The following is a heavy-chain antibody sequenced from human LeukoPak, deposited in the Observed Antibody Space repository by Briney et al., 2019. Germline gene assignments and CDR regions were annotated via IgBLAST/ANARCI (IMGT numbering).Heavy chain of an antibody. CDR2: INHSGST. D-gene: IGHD5-18*01. Sequence: SETLSLTCSVSGGSFSGYYWSWIRQPPGKGLEWIGEINHSGSTNYNPSLKSRVTISVDTSKNQFSLKLSSVTAADTAVYYCAIRGYSYGSTGYYFDYWGQGTLVTVSS. CDR3: AIRGYSYGSTGYYFDY. J-gene: IGHJ4*02. V-gene: IGHV4-34*01. CDR1: GGSFSGYY.